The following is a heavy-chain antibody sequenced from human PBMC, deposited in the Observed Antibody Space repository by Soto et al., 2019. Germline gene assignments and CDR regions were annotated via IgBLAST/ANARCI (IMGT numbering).Heavy chain of an antibody. V-gene: IGHV1-2*02. D-gene: IGHD4-17*01. J-gene: IGHJ4*02. CDR1: GSTFTGFY. Sequence: ASVKVSCKASGSTFTGFYMHWVRQAPGQGLEWMGWINPNNGGTNYVQKFQDRVTMTRDTSITTAYMELSGLRSDDTAVYYCARDPGPYGDYSYWGQGTLVTVSS. CDR2: INPNNGGT. CDR3: ARDPGPYGDYSY.